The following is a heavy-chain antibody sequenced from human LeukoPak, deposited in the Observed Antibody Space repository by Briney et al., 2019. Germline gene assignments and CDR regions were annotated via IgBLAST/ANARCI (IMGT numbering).Heavy chain of an antibody. CDR3: AKDSLATGYYYYYGVTS. D-gene: IGHD1-26*01. Sequence: GRSLRLSCAASGFTFDSYGIHWVRQAPGKGLEWVAVISYDGNNKYYADSVKGRFTVSRDNSKNTLYLQMNSLRPEDTAVYYCAKDSLATGYYYYYGVTSGAKGPRSPSP. CDR1: GFTFDSYG. CDR2: ISYDGNNK. V-gene: IGHV3-30*18. J-gene: IGHJ6*02.